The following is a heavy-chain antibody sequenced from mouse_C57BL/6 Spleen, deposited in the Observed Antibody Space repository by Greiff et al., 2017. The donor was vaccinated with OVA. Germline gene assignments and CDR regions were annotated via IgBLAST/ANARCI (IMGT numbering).Heavy chain of an antibody. CDR1: GYTFTSYW. D-gene: IGHD1-1*01. J-gene: IGHJ4*01. CDR2: IDPSDSET. Sequence: VQLQQPGAELVRPGSSVKLSCKASGYTFTSYWMHWVKQRPIQGLEWIGNIDPSDSETHYNQKFKDKATLTVDKSSSTAYMQLSSRTSEDSAVYYCARRTTVARAMDYWGQGTSVTVSS. V-gene: IGHV1-52*01. CDR3: ARRTTVARAMDY.